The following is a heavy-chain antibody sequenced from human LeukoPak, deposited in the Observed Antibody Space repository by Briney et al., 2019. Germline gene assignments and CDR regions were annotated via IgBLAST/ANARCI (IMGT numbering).Heavy chain of an antibody. CDR2: INHSGST. V-gene: IGHV4-34*01. CDR3: ARGKIAARPYGMDV. Sequence: SETLSLTCAVYGGSFSGYYWSWIRQPPGKGLEWIGEINHSGSTNYNPSLKSRVTISVDTSKNQFSLKLSSVTAADTAVYYCARGKIAARPYGMDVWGQGTTVTASS. D-gene: IGHD6-6*01. J-gene: IGHJ6*02. CDR1: GGSFSGYY.